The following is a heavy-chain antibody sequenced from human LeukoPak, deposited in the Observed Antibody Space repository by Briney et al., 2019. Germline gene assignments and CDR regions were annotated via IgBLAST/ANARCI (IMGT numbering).Heavy chain of an antibody. D-gene: IGHD3-10*01. CDR3: ARDRHYYGSGYDAFDI. CDR2: ISAYNGNT. CDR1: GYTFTSYG. Sequence: ASVKVSCKASGYTFTSYGISWVRQAPGQRLEWMGWISAYNGNTNYAQKLQGRVTMTTDTSTSTAYMELRSLRSDDTAVYYCARDRHYYGSGYDAFDIWGQGTMVTVSS. J-gene: IGHJ3*02. V-gene: IGHV1-18*01.